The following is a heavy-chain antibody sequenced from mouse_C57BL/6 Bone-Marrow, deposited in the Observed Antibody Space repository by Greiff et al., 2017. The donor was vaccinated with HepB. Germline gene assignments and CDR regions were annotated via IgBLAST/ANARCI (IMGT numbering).Heavy chain of an antibody. CDR1: GFTFSSYA. D-gene: IGHD2-2*01. CDR2: ISDGGSYT. CDR3: ARDPRYGYDEGDY. V-gene: IGHV5-4*01. Sequence: EVKVVESGGGLVKPGGSLKLSCAASGFTFSSYAMSWVRQTPEKRLEWVATISDGGSYTYYPDNVKGRFTISRDNAKNNLYLQMSHLKSEDTAMYYCARDPRYGYDEGDYWGQGTTLTVSS. J-gene: IGHJ2*01.